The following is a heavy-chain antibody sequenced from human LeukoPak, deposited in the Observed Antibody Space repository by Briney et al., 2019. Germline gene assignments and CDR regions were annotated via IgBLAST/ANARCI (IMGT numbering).Heavy chain of an antibody. CDR3: ARGCSSTTCSWPFDY. D-gene: IGHD2-2*01. J-gene: IGHJ4*02. Sequence: ASVKVSFKASGYTFTSYDIHWVRQATGQGLEWMGWMSPNSGNTVYAQKFQGRVTMTRNTSISTAYMELSSLSSEDTAVYYCARGCSSTTCSWPFDYWGQGTLVTVSS. CDR2: MSPNSGNT. V-gene: IGHV1-8*01. CDR1: GYTFTSYD.